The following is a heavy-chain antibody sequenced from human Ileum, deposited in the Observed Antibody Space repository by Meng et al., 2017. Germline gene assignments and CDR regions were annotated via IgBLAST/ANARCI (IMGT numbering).Heavy chain of an antibody. V-gene: IGHV4-34*01. CDR1: GGSFSGYY. D-gene: IGHD6-6*01. CDR2: INHSGNT. CDR3: ARGREQQLVRGFGY. Sequence: VQLPHLGPGLLKPSETLSPTRAVYGGSFSGYYCSWLRQPPGKGLEWIGEINHSGNTNYNPSLKSRVTLSLDTSKNHFSLNLTSVTAADTAVYYCARGREQQLVRGFGYWGQGTLVTVSS. J-gene: IGHJ4*02.